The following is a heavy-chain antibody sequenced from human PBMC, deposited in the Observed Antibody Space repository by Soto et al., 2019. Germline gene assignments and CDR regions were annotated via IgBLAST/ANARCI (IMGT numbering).Heavy chain of an antibody. J-gene: IGHJ4*02. CDR2: LTHDGSRD. D-gene: IGHD2-21*01. V-gene: IGHV3-30*03. CDR1: GFSVTTYG. CDR3: ASIADY. Sequence: QVQLVQSGGGVVQPGRSLRLSCAAAGFSVTTYGMQWVRQAPGKGLEWVAHLTHDGSRDFYADSVKGRFTISRDTSKNTLYLQMNSLRPEDTAVYYCASIADYWGQGTLVTVSS.